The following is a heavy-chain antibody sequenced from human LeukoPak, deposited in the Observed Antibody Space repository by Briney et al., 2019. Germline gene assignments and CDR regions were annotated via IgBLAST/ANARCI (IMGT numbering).Heavy chain of an antibody. V-gene: IGHV3-48*03. CDR1: EFTFSSYE. CDR2: ISSSGTTI. CDR3: ARELRTPYDILGRGNAFDI. Sequence: GGSLRLSCAASEFTFSSYEINWVRQAPGKGLEWVSYISSSGTTIYYADSVKGRFTISRDNAKSSLYLQMNSLRAEDTAVYYCARELRTPYDILGRGNAFDIWGQGTMVTVSS. D-gene: IGHD3-9*01. J-gene: IGHJ3*02.